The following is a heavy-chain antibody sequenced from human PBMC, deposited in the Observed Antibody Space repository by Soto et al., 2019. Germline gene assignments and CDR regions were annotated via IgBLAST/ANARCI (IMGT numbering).Heavy chain of an antibody. V-gene: IGHV4-31*03. CDR1: GGSISSGGYY. Sequence: SETLSLTCTVSGGSISSGGYYWSWIRQHPGKGLEWIGYIYYSGSTYYNPSLKSRVTISVDTSKNQFSLKLSSVTAADTAVYYCARAPAMVRVVTRPHYYFDYWGQGTLVTVSS. CDR2: IYYSGST. D-gene: IGHD3-10*01. CDR3: ARAPAMVRVVTRPHYYFDY. J-gene: IGHJ4*02.